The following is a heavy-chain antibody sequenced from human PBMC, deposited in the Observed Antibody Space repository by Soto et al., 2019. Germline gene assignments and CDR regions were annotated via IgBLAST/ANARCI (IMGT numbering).Heavy chain of an antibody. Sequence: GGSLRLSCAASGFIFSNYEMNWVRQAPGKGLEWISYISGSGNGVNYADSVKGRLTISRDNAKDSLYLQMNSLRDDDTAVYYCARWRQTTYYSMDVWGQGTTVTVSS. CDR3: ARWRQTTYYSMDV. V-gene: IGHV3-48*03. D-gene: IGHD4-17*01. J-gene: IGHJ6*02. CDR2: ISGSGNGV. CDR1: GFIFSNYE.